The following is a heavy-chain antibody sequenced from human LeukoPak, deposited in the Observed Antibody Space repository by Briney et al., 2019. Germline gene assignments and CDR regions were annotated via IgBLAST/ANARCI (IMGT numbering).Heavy chain of an antibody. CDR3: ARASIAGVGNETPSYRFDS. CDR2: MSYDGST. CDR1: GYSIGSGYF. D-gene: IGHD6-6*01. J-gene: IGHJ5*01. V-gene: IGHV4-38-2*01. Sequence: SETLSLTCGVSGYSIGSGYFWAWIRQPPGKGLEWIGSMSYDGSTQYNPSLQSRVTISGDTSKNKFSLKLSSLTAADTAVYHCARASIAGVGNETPSYRFDSWGQGTLVTVSS.